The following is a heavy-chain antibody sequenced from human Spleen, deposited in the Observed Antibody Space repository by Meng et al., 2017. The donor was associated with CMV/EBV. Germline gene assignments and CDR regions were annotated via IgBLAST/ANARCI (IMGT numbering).Heavy chain of an antibody. J-gene: IGHJ4*02. CDR3: ARASYCSTTSCYLGY. Sequence: SNYYWAWIRQPPGKGLEWVSSISGTSNDIYYADSVKGRFTISRDNAKSSLYLQMNTLRAEDTAVYYCARASYCSTTSCYLGYWGQGSLVTVSS. CDR1: SNYY. D-gene: IGHD2-2*01. V-gene: IGHV3-21*01. CDR2: ISGTSNDI.